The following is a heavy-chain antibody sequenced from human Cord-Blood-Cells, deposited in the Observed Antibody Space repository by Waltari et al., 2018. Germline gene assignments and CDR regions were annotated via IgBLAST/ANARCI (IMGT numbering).Heavy chain of an antibody. CDR1: GFTFSSYA. CDR3: ANSGYSSSWPFDY. Sequence: QVQLVESGGGVVQPGRSLRLSCAASGFTFSSYAMHWVRQAPGKGLEWVAIRSYDGSNKYYADSVKGRFTISRDNSKNTLYLQMNSLRAEDTAVYYCANSGYSSSWPFDYWGQGTLVTVSS. J-gene: IGHJ4*02. D-gene: IGHD6-13*01. V-gene: IGHV3-30-3*01. CDR2: RSYDGSNK.